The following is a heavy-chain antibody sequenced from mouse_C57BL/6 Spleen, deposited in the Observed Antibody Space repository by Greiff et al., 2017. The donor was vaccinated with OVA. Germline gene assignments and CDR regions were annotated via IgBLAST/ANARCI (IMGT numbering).Heavy chain of an antibody. D-gene: IGHD1-1*01. CDR3: ARRYYGCSGYFDV. CDR1: GFTFSDYG. V-gene: IGHV5-17*01. Sequence: EVQRVESGGGLVKPGGSLKLSCAASGFTFSDYGMHWVRQAPEKGLEWVAYISSGSSTIYYADTVKGRFTISRDNAKNTLFLQMTSLRSEDTAMYYCARRYYGCSGYFDVWGTGTTVTVSS. J-gene: IGHJ1*03. CDR2: ISSGSSTI.